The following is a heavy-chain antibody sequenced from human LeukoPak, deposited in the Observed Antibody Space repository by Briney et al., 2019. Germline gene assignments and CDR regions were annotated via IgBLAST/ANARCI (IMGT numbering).Heavy chain of an antibody. CDR2: IYTSGST. CDR1: GGSISSSNYY. D-gene: IGHD6-19*01. V-gene: IGHV4-61*09. J-gene: IGHJ4*02. CDR3: AISIAVAQMGGY. Sequence: SQTLSLTRTVSGGSISSSNYYWSWIRQPAGKGLEWIGHIYTSGSTTYNPSLKSRVTISVDTSKNQFSLKLNSVTAADTAVYYCAISIAVAQMGGYWGQGTLVTVSS.